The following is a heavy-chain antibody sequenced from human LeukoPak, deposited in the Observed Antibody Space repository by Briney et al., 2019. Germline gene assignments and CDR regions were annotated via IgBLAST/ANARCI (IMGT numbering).Heavy chain of an antibody. CDR1: GFTFSSHG. J-gene: IGHJ4*02. CDR2: ISPNGVIT. CDR3: AKDDAWLQYGN. D-gene: IGHD5-24*01. V-gene: IGHV3-23*01. Sequence: GGTLRLSCAASGFTFSSHGMNWVRQAPGKGLEWVSGISPNGVITYYADSVKGRFTISRDDSKGTVYLQMNSLRPEDTAVYYCAKDDAWLQYGNWGRGTLVTVSS.